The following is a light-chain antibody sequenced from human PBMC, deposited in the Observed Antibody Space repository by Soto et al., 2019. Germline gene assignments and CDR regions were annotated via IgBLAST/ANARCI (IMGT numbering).Light chain of an antibody. CDR3: QQYESYPTS. CDR1: QGIHNY. CDR2: GGG. J-gene: IGKJ4*01. V-gene: IGKV1-16*01. Sequence: DIQMTQSPSSLSASVGDRIIITCRASQGIHNYVSWFQQKPGKAPRSLIYGGGHLQSGVPSRFSASGSGTEYTLTISSLQPEDFATYYCQQYESYPTSFGGGTKVEMK.